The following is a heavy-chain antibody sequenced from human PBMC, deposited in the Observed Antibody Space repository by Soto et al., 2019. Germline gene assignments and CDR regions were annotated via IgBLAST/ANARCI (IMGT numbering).Heavy chain of an antibody. CDR1: GFTFSSYS. CDR2: ISSSISYI. J-gene: IGHJ4*02. D-gene: IGHD6-13*01. CDR3: ARDHIAAAGTGY. V-gene: IGHV3-21*01. Sequence: GGSLRLSCAASGFTFSSYSMNWVRQAPGKGLEWVSSISSSISYIYYADSVKGRFTISRDNAKNSLYLQMNSLRAEDTAVYYCARDHIAAAGTGYWGQGTLVTVSS.